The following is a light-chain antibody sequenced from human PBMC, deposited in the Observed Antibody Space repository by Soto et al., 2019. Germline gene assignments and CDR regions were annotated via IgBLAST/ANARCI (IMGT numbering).Light chain of an antibody. V-gene: IGKV1-5*03. CDR2: KAS. CDR3: QRYNTSSLT. CDR1: QNINNW. J-gene: IGKJ2*01. Sequence: DIQMTQSPSTLSASVGDRVTITCRASQNINNWLAWYQQKPGKAPKFLIHKASSLESGVPSRFSGSRSGTEFTLTISSLQPDDFATYYCQRYNTSSLTFGQGTKLEI.